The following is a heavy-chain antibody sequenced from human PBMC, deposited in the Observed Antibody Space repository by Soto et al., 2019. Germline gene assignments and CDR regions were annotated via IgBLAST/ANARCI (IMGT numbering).Heavy chain of an antibody. J-gene: IGHJ6*02. Sequence: GGSLSLSCAASGFTFSSYAMHWVRQAPGKGLEWVAVISYDGSNKYYADSVKGRFTISRDNSKNTLYLQMNSLRAEDTAVYYCARVLEDSSGWYTYYYYGMDVWGQGTTVTVSS. CDR2: ISYDGSNK. D-gene: IGHD6-19*01. CDR3: ARVLEDSSGWYTYYYYGMDV. V-gene: IGHV3-30-3*01. CDR1: GFTFSSYA.